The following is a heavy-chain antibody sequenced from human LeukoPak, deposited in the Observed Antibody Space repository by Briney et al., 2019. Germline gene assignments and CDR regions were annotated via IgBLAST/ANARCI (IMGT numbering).Heavy chain of an antibody. D-gene: IGHD3-9*01. CDR2: LYYKGHT. Sequence: SETQSLTCAVSDGSITSSHWWGRVRQAPGKGLEWIGELYYKGHTKYNLSLKSRLTIPVDTSKNQFSLKLSSVTAAHTAVYYCARVLPYYDIVAGYQIGDAFDIWGQGTMVTVSS. V-gene: IGHV4-4*02. J-gene: IGHJ3*02. CDR1: DGSITSSHW. CDR3: ARVLPYYDIVAGYQIGDAFDI.